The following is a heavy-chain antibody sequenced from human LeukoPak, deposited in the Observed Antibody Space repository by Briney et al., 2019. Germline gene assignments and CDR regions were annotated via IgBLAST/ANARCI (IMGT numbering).Heavy chain of an antibody. V-gene: IGHV4-30-4*08. CDR3: AREGYCSSTSCLTQGFGDY. Sequence: PSETLSLTCTVSGGSISSGDYYWSWIRQPPGKGLEWIGYIYYSGSTYYNPSLKSRVTISVDTSKNQFSLKLSSVTAADTAVYYCAREGYCSSTSCLTQGFGDYWGQGTLVTVSS. J-gene: IGHJ4*02. CDR1: GGSISSGDYY. D-gene: IGHD2-2*01. CDR2: IYYSGST.